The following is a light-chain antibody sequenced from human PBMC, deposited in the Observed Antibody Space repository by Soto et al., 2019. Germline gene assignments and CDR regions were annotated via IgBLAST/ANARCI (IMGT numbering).Light chain of an antibody. Sequence: QSALTQPASVSGSPGQSITISCTGTSSDVGGYDYVSWYQQLPGAAPRLLIFRDDHRPSGVPVRFSASKSGTSASLAISGLRPEDEATYYCASWDDSLTGFYVFGTGTKLTVL. V-gene: IGLV1-47*01. J-gene: IGLJ1*01. CDR2: RDD. CDR3: ASWDDSLTGFYV. CDR1: SSDVGGYDY.